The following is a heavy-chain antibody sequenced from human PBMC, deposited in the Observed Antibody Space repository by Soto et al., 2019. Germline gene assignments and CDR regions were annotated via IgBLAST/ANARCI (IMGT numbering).Heavy chain of an antibody. J-gene: IGHJ6*02. Sequence: QVQLVESGGGVVQPGRSLRLSCAASGFTFSNYAMHWVRQAPGKGLECVAVISYNGGNRFYRDYVKRRFTISRDNSKNTVHLQIDSLRYEDAAVYYCARGEREDTAVVIGVRPGEYGVDVWGQGTTVTVSS. D-gene: IGHD2-15*01. V-gene: IGHV3-30*04. CDR1: GFTFSNYA. CDR3: ARGEREDTAVVIGVRPGEYGVDV. CDR2: ISYNGGNR.